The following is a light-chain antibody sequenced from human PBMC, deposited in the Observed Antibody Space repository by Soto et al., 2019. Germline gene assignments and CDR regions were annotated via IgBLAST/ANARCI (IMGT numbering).Light chain of an antibody. V-gene: IGKV1-17*01. J-gene: IGKJ2*01. CDR2: AAS. CDR1: QGISNL. CDR3: LQPNTYPYT. Sequence: DIQMTQSPSSLSASVGDRVTITCRASQGISNLLGWFQHKPGKAPKRLIYAASSLQGGVPSRFSGSGSGTEFTLTITGLQTEDFADYYCLQPNTYPYTFGQGTKLEIK.